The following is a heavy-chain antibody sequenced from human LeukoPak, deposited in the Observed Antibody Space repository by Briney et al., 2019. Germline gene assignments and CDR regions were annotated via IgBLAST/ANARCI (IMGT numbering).Heavy chain of an antibody. J-gene: IGHJ4*02. D-gene: IGHD4-17*01. V-gene: IGHV1-18*01. CDR1: GYSFSIYG. CDR3: ARCGAAVTTHFSH. CDR2: ISASDGTT. Sequence: ASVQVSCKASGYSFSIYGITWARQAPGQGLGYLGWISASDGTTNYAQKVQDRVTMTTDTSTSTAYLELRSPRSEDTAVYYCARCGAAVTTHFSHWGQGTLVTVSS.